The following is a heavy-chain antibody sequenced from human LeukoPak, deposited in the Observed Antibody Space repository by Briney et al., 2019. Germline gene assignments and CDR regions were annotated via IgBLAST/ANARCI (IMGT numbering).Heavy chain of an antibody. CDR1: GGSFSGYY. CDR2: IYYSGST. Sequence: KPSETLSLTCAVYGGSFSGYYWSWIRQPPGKGLEWIGSIYYSGSTYYNPSLKSRVTISVDTSKNQFSLKLSSVTAADTAVYYCARHRSRNYYDTPFDPWGQGTLVTVSS. D-gene: IGHD3-22*01. CDR3: ARHRSRNYYDTPFDP. V-gene: IGHV4-34*01. J-gene: IGHJ5*02.